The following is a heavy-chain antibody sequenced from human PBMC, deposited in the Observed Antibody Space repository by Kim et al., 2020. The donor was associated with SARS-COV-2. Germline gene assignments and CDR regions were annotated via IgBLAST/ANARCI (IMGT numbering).Heavy chain of an antibody. CDR3: ARANVLWFGELRLPGSGWFDP. Sequence: SETLSLTCAVSGGSISSSNWWSWVRQPPGKGLEWIGEIYHSGSTNYNPSLKSRVTISVDKSKNQFSLKLSSVTAADTAVYYCARANVLWFGELRLPGSGWFDPWGQGTLVTVSS. V-gene: IGHV4-4*02. D-gene: IGHD3-10*01. CDR1: GGSISSSNW. CDR2: IYHSGST. J-gene: IGHJ5*02.